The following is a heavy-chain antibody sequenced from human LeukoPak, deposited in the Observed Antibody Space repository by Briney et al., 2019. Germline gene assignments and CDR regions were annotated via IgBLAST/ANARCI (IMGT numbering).Heavy chain of an antibody. CDR3: ASRLYGSGSYPGAV. CDR1: GGSISSSSYY. V-gene: IGHV4-39*07. Sequence: PSETLSLTCTVSGGSISSSSYYWGWIRQPPGKGLEWIGSIYYSGSTYYNPSLKSRVTISVDTSKNQFSLKLSSVTAADTAVYYCASRLYGSGSYPGAVWGQGTTVTVSS. CDR2: IYYSGST. J-gene: IGHJ6*02. D-gene: IGHD3-10*01.